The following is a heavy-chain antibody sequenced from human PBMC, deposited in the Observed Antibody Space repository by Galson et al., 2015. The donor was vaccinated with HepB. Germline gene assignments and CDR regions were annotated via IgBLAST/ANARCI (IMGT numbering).Heavy chain of an antibody. CDR3: ACTTTCYTCIDS. Sequence: SLRLSCAASGFTFSSYSMNWVRQAPGRGLEWVSYISGSGSTVYYADSVKGRFTISRDNAKNSLYLQMNSLRAEDSAVYYCACTTTCYTCIDSWGQGALVTVSS. V-gene: IGHV3-48*01. CDR2: ISGSGSTV. D-gene: IGHD2-2*02. J-gene: IGHJ4*02. CDR1: GFTFSSYS.